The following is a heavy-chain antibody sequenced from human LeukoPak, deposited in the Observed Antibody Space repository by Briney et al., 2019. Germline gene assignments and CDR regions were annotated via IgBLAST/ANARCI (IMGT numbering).Heavy chain of an antibody. J-gene: IGHJ4*02. CDR3: AKDSWRDQLPFIFDY. D-gene: IGHD2-2*01. CDR2: ISGSGGRT. Sequence: GGSLRLSCAASGFTFTNYVMSWVRQAPGKGLEWVSGISGSGGRTFYADSVKGRFSISRDNSKNTLSLQMNSLRADDTAVYYRAKDSWRDQLPFIFDYWGQGILVTVSS. V-gene: IGHV3-23*01. CDR1: GFTFTNYV.